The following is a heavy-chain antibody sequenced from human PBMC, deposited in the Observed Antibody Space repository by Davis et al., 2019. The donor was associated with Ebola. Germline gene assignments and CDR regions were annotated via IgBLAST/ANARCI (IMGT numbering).Heavy chain of an antibody. CDR3: ARGVLLGDNWFDP. CDR2: IYTSGST. J-gene: IGHJ5*02. CDR1: GDSISRSY. Sequence: PSETLSLTCTVSGDSISRSYWSWIRPPAGKGLEWIGRIYTSGSTNYNPSLKSRVTMSVDTSKNQFSLKLTSVTAADTAVYYCARGVLLGDNWFDPWGQGTLVTVSS. V-gene: IGHV4-4*07. D-gene: IGHD2-21*01.